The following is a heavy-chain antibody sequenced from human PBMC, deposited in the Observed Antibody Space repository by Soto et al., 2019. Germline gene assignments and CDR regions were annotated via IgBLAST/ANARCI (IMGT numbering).Heavy chain of an antibody. V-gene: IGHV1-3*01. CDR2: INAGNGNT. CDR3: AREPLLLWFGDRSNSMDV. J-gene: IGHJ6*02. Sequence: ASVKVSCKASGYTFTSYAMHWVRQAPGQRLEWMGWINAGNGNTKYSQKFQGRVTITRDTSASTAYMELSSLRSEDTAVYYCAREPLLLWFGDRSNSMDVWGQGTTVTVSS. CDR1: GYTFTSYA. D-gene: IGHD3-10*01.